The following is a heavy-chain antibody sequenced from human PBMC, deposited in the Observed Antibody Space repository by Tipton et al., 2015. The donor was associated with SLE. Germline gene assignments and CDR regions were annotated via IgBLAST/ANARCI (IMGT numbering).Heavy chain of an antibody. Sequence: SLRLSCAASGFTFSTYTMHWVRQAPGKGLAWVAYDGSNKYYADSVRGRFTVSRDNSKNTLFLQMNSLRVDDTAVYYCARAPWDYGSGNNVDYWGQGILVTVSS. D-gene: IGHD3-10*01. V-gene: IGHV3-30*04. CDR1: GFTFSTYT. CDR3: ARAPWDYGSGNNVDY. CDR2: YDGSNK. J-gene: IGHJ4*02.